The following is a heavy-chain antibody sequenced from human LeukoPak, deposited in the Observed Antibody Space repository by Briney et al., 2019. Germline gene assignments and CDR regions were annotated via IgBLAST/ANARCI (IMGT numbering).Heavy chain of an antibody. J-gene: IGHJ3*02. V-gene: IGHV3-11*03. D-gene: IGHD4-17*01. CDR3: AKARLRNDAFDI. CDR1: GXAFSDYY. Sequence: PGGSLRLSCAASGXAFSDYYMNWIRQAPGKGLEWVSYISSSSSYTNCADSVKGRFTISRDNAKNSLYLQMNSLRAEDTAVYYCAKARLRNDAFDIWGQGTRVTVSS. CDR2: ISSSSSYT.